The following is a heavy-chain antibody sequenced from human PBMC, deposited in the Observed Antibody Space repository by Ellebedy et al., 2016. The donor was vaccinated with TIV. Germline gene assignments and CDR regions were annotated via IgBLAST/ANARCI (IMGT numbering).Heavy chain of an antibody. J-gene: IGHJ6*03. CDR1: GTSLIDYH. V-gene: IGHV4-59*08. CDR2: GYHTGST. Sequence: SETLSLTCSLPGTSLIDYHWSWIRQSPRKGLEWIGNGYHTGSTIYNPSLQSRVTMSVDTSKTQFSLQLSSVTAADTAVYYCTRTVQLAFYMNVWGRGTSVTVSS. CDR3: TRTVQLAFYMNV. D-gene: IGHD5-24*01.